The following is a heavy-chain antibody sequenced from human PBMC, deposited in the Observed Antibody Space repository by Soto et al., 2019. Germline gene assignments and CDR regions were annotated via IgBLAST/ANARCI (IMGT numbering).Heavy chain of an antibody. CDR1: GCSISSGGYS. CDR3: ARHYNGIAVAGDFDY. J-gene: IGHJ4*02. CDR2: IYHSGRT. Sequence: SETLSLTCAVSGCSISSGGYSWSWIRQPPGKGLEWIGYIYHSGRTYYNPSLKSRVTISVDRSKNQFSLKLSSVTAADTAVYYCARHYNGIAVAGDFDYWGQGTLVTVS. V-gene: IGHV4-30-2*01. D-gene: IGHD6-19*01.